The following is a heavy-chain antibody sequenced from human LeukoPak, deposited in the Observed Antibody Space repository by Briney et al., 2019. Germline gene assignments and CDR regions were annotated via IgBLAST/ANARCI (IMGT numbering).Heavy chain of an antibody. V-gene: IGHV4-39*07. CDR2: IYHSGST. J-gene: IGHJ4*02. CDR1: GGSVSSSSYY. CDR3: AREGPDSGYDY. Sequence: SETLSLTCTVSGGSVSSSSYYWGWIRQPPGKGLEWIGSIYHSGSTYYNPSLKSRVTISVDTSKNQFSLKLSSVTAADTAVYYCAREGPDSGYDYWGQGTLVTVSS. D-gene: IGHD5-12*01.